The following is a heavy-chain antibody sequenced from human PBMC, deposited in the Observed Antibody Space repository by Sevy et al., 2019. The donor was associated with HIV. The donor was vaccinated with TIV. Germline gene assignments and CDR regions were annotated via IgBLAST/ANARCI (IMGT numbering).Heavy chain of an antibody. CDR3: TRERPRYYDSSGYSDD. V-gene: IGHV3-49*03. J-gene: IGHJ4*02. CDR1: GFTFGDYA. CDR2: IRSKAYGGKT. D-gene: IGHD3-22*01. Sequence: GGSLRLSCTASGFTFGDYAMSWFRQAPGKGLEWVGFIRSKAYGGKTEYAASVKGRFTISRDDSKSIAYLQMNSLKTEDTAVNYCTRERPRYYDSSGYSDDWGQGTLVTVSS.